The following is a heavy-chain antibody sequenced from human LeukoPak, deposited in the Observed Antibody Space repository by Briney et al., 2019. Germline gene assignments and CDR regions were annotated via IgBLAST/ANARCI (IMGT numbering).Heavy chain of an antibody. CDR3: VVIGGVECDY. CDR2: INHSGSEN. CDR1: GFTFSSYW. J-gene: IGHJ4*02. Sequence: PGGSLRLSCAASGFTFSSYWWSWVRRAPGKGLEWVADINHSGSENYNADSVKGRFTISGENAKNTLYLQMNSLRAEEKAVYYCVVIGGVECDYWGQGTLVTVSS. V-gene: IGHV3-7*01. D-gene: IGHD3-16*01.